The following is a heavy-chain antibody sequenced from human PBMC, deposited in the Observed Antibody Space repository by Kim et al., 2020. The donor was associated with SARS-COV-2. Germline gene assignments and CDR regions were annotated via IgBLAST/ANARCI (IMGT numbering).Heavy chain of an antibody. V-gene: IGHV3-30-3*01. CDR2: ISYDGSNK. D-gene: IGHD7-27*01. J-gene: IGHJ4*02. Sequence: GGSLRLSCAASGFTFSSYAMHWVRQAPGKGLEWVAVISYDGSNKYYADSVKGRFTISRDNSKNTLYLQMNSLRAEDTAVYYCARDAITGVPFDYWGQGTLVTVSS. CDR3: ARDAITGVPFDY. CDR1: GFTFSSYA.